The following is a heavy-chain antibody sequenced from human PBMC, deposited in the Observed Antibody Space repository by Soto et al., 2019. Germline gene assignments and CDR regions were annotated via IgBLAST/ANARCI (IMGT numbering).Heavy chain of an antibody. CDR2: IYHSGST. CDR3: ARAPRGTAKVFDY. V-gene: IGHV4-30-2*01. J-gene: IGHJ4*02. D-gene: IGHD5-18*01. Sequence: SETLSLTCAVSGGSISSGGYSWSWIRQPPGKGLEWIGYIYHSGSTYYNPSLKSRVTISVDRSKNQFSLKLSSVTAADTAVYYCARAPRGTAKVFDYWGQGTLVTVSS. CDR1: GGSISSGGYS.